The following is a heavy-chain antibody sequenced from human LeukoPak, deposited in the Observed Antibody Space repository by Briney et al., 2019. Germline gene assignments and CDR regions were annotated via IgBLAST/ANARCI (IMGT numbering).Heavy chain of an antibody. CDR3: AGESSGWYDAHFDY. CDR1: GYTFTSYA. CDR2: INAGNGNT. Sequence: ASVKVSCKASGYTFTSYAMHWVRQAPGQRLEWMGWINAGNGNTKYSQKFQGRVTITSDTSAGTAYMELSSLRSEDTAVYYCAGESSGWYDAHFDYWGQGTLVTVSS. V-gene: IGHV1-3*01. D-gene: IGHD6-19*01. J-gene: IGHJ4*02.